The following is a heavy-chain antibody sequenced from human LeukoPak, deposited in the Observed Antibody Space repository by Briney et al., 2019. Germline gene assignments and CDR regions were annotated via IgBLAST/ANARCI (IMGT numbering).Heavy chain of an antibody. V-gene: IGHV1-46*01. CDR1: GYTFTSYY. CDR2: INPSGGST. CDR3: ARGDRGGMGGGSCSN. J-gene: IGHJ4*02. Sequence: ASVKVSCKASGYTFTSYYMHWVRQAPGQGLEWMGIINPSGGSTSYAQKFQGRVTMTRDTSTSTVYMELSSLRPEDTAVYYCARGDRGGMGGGSCSNWGQGTLVTVSS. D-gene: IGHD2-15*01.